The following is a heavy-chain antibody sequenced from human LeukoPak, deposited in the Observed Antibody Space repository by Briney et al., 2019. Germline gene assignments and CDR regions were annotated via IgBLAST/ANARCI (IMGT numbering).Heavy chain of an antibody. CDR2: IYSGGST. V-gene: IGHV3-53*04. J-gene: IGHJ3*02. CDR1: GFTVSSNY. Sequence: GSLILSCAASGFTVSSNYMSWVRQAPGKGLEWVSVIYSGGSTYYADSVKGRFTISRHNSKNTLYLQMNSLRAEDTAVYYCARESLVLGHAFDIWGQGTMVTVSS. CDR3: ARESLVLGHAFDI.